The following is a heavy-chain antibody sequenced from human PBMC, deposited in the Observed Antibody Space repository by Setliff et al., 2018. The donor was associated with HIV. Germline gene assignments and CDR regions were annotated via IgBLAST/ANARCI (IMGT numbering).Heavy chain of an antibody. CDR2: ISGSGGLT. Sequence: PGGSLRLSCAASGFTFSNYAMNWVRQAPGKGLEWVSTISGSGGLTFYADSVKGRFTISRDNSKNTLYLQMNSLRAEDKVVYYCAKGHYSSGDSKQNGFDMWGQGTMVTVSS. CDR1: GFTFSNYA. V-gene: IGHV3-23*01. J-gene: IGHJ3*02. D-gene: IGHD3-22*01. CDR3: AKGHYSSGDSKQNGFDM.